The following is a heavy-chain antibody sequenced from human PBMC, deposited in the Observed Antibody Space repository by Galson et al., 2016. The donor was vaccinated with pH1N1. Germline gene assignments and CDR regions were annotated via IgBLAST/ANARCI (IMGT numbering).Heavy chain of an antibody. CDR3: ARGDEDWGDYFDY. D-gene: IGHD3/OR15-3a*01. CDR1: GFTFSSYP. Sequence: SLRLSCAASGFTFSSYPMHWVRQAPGKGLEWVAVALYDGSYKFYADSVKGRFTISRDNSNNALFLQMSSLRPEDTAVYYCARGDEDWGDYFDYWGQGTLVTVSS. CDR2: ALYDGSYK. J-gene: IGHJ4*02. V-gene: IGHV3-30*04.